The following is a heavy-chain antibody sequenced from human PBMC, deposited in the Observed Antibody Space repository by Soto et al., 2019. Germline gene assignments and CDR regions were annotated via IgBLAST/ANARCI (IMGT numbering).Heavy chain of an antibody. J-gene: IGHJ4*02. CDR3: ARDEYSSSSLDY. CDR1: GYTFTSYY. Sequence: ASVKVSCKASGYTFTSYYMHWVRQAPGQGLEWMEKINPSGGSTSYEQKFQGRVTITRNTSTSTVNMELSSLRSEDTAVYYCARDEYSSSSLDYWGQGTLVTVSS. V-gene: IGHV1-46*01. D-gene: IGHD6-6*01. CDR2: INPSGGST.